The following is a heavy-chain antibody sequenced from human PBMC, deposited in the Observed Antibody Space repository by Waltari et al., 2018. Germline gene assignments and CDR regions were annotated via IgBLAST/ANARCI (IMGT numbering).Heavy chain of an antibody. J-gene: IGHJ4*02. CDR3: ARGSRLGSGTFIPTATDN. CDR1: GYTFSTYD. CDR2: MNPKSGNA. V-gene: IGHV1-8*01. Sequence: QVQLVQSGAEVKEHGASVKVSCKASGYTFSTYDINWVRQATGQGLEWMGGMNPKSGNAGYAPKCQGRVTMTRDTSISTAYMGLSSLRSDDTAVYYCARGSRLGSGTFIPTATDNWAQGTPVTVSS. D-gene: IGHD3-10*01.